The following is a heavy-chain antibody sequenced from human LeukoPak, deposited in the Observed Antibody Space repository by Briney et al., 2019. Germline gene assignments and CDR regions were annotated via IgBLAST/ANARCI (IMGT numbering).Heavy chain of an antibody. CDR1: VFTLSKSW. Sequence: GVSLRLFCAASVFTLSKSWMMCLRQSPGEGLEGVARIKTKSQGGTTEYAAPVKGRFAISRDDSENRVYLQMNSLKSEDTAVYYCAVGLGKPDTDYWGQGTLVTVSS. CDR2: IKTKSQGGTT. J-gene: IGHJ4*02. V-gene: IGHV3-15*05. CDR3: AVGLGKPDTDY. D-gene: IGHD3-10*01.